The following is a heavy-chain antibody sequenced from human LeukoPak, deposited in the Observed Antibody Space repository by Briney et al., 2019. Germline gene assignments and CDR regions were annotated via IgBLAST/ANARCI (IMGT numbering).Heavy chain of an antibody. Sequence: GGSLRLSCEASGFTFSTYWMSWVRQAPGKGLEWVANINQDGTEKYCVDSVKGRFTISRDNAKNSLYLHMGSLRAEDTAVYFCASGNYFDDWGQGTLVAVSS. CDR2: INQDGTEK. J-gene: IGHJ4*02. D-gene: IGHD2-15*01. CDR3: ASGNYFDD. V-gene: IGHV3-7*01. CDR1: GFTFSTYW.